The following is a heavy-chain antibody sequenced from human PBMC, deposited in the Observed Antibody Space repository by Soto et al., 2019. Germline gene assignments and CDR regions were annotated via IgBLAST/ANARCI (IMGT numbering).Heavy chain of an antibody. J-gene: IGHJ4*02. CDR3: ARFTEGSDGKTDYYDFDS. Sequence: QVQMQESGPGLVRPSTTLSLSCSVSNGSISSTHWWSWLRQSPGKGLEWIGEIYQSGTTHYNPSLRPRVTISVDKSNNRFSLDLTSVSASDTALYYCARFTEGSDGKTDYYDFDSWGQGTLVTVS. CDR2: IYQSGTT. V-gene: IGHV4-4*02. D-gene: IGHD1-26*01. CDR1: NGSISSTHW.